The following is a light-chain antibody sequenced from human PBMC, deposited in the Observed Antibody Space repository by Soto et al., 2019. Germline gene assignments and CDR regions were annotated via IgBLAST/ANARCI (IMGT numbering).Light chain of an antibody. J-gene: IGKJ2*01. V-gene: IGKV3-15*01. CDR1: QSVSSN. Sequence: EIVMTQSPATLSVSPGERATLSCRASQSVSSNLAWYQQKPGQAPRLLIYGASTRATGIPARFSASGSETEFTLTISSLQSEDFAVYYCQQFNNWPPKYTFGQGTKLEIK. CDR2: GAS. CDR3: QQFNNWPPKYT.